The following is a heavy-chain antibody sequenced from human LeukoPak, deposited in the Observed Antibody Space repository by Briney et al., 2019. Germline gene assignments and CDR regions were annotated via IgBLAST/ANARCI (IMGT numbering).Heavy chain of an antibody. CDR3: AREPWAVGARGGWFDP. D-gene: IGHD1-26*01. J-gene: IGHJ5*02. CDR1: GGSISSYY. Sequence: PSEALSLTCTVSGGSISSYYWSWIRQPPGKGLEWIGYIYYSGSTNYNPSLKSRVTISVDTSKNQFSLKLSSVTAADTAVYYCAREPWAVGARGGWFDPWGQGTLVTVSS. V-gene: IGHV4-59*01. CDR2: IYYSGST.